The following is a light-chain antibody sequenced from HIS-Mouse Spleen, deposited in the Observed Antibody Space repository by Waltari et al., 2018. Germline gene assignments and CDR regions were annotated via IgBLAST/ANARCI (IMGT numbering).Light chain of an antibody. Sequence: SYVLTQPPSVSVAPGKTARITCGGNNLGRKSVHWYQQKPGQAPVLVVYGDSDRPSGIPERFSGSNSGNTATLTISRVEAGDEADYYCQVWDSSSDHVVFGGGTKLTVL. CDR2: GDS. J-gene: IGLJ2*01. CDR1: NLGRKS. CDR3: QVWDSSSDHVV. V-gene: IGLV3-21*03.